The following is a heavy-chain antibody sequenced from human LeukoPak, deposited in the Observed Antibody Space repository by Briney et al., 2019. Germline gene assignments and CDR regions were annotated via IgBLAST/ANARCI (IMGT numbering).Heavy chain of an antibody. CDR1: GFTFSSYG. V-gene: IGHV3-30*02. J-gene: IGHJ4*02. CDR3: AKDPGIAAAGAAGG. Sequence: GGSLRLSCAASGFTFSSYGMHWVRQAPGKGLEWVAFIRYDGSNKYYADSVKGRFTISGDNSKNTLYLQMNSLRAEDTAVYYCAKDPGIAAAGAAGGWGQGTLVTVSS. D-gene: IGHD6-13*01. CDR2: IRYDGSNK.